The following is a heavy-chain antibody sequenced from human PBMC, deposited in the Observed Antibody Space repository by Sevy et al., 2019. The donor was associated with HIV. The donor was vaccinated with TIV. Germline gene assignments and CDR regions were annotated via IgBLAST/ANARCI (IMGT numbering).Heavy chain of an antibody. CDR3: ARDRKGEYSAYDGAGYFGMDV. CDR2: VSSLSNYI. V-gene: IGHV3-21*01. CDR1: GFTFSSYS. Sequence: GGSLRLSCAASGFTFSSYSMNWVRQAPGMGLEWVSSVSSLSNYIYYEDSVKGRFTISRDNAKNSLYLQMNNLRVEDTAVYYCARDRKGEYSAYDGAGYFGMDVWGQRITVTVSS. D-gene: IGHD5-12*01. J-gene: IGHJ6*02.